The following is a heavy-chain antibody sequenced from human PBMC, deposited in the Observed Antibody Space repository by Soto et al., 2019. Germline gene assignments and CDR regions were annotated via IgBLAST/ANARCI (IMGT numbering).Heavy chain of an antibody. D-gene: IGHD5-12*01. J-gene: IGHJ5*02. CDR1: GGTFSCYT. CDR3: ASSLGVGTIPPWFDP. CDR2: IIPILGIA. V-gene: IGHV1-69*02. Sequence: GASVKVSCKASGGTFSCYTISWVRQAPGQGLEWMGRIIPILGIANYAQKFQGRVTITADKSTSTAYMELSSLRSEDTAVYYCASSLGVGTIPPWFDPWGQGTLVTVSS.